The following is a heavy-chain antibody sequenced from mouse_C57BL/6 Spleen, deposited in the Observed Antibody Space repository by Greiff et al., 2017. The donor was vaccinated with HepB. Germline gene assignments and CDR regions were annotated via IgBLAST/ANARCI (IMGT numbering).Heavy chain of an antibody. V-gene: IGHV1-26*01. D-gene: IGHD1-1*01. Sequence: EVQLQQSGPELVKPGASVKISCKASGYTFTDYYMNWVKQSHGKSLEWIGDINPNNGGTSYNQKFKGKATLTVDKSSSTAYMELRSLTSEDSAVYYCARECYYGSSWFAYWGQGTLVTVSA. J-gene: IGHJ3*01. CDR1: GYTFTDYY. CDR2: INPNNGGT. CDR3: ARECYYGSSWFAY.